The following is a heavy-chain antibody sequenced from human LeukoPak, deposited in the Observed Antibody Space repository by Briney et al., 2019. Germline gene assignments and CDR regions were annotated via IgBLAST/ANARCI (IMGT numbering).Heavy chain of an antibody. CDR1: GGTFSSYA. Sequence: ASVKVSCKASGGTFSSYAISWVRQAPGQGLEWMGWISAYNGNTNYAQKLQGRVTMTTDTSTSTAYMELRSLRSDDTAVYYCARRVYYDSSGYYNAFDIWGQGTMVTVSS. V-gene: IGHV1-18*01. CDR3: ARRVYYDSSGYYNAFDI. J-gene: IGHJ3*02. D-gene: IGHD3-22*01. CDR2: ISAYNGNT.